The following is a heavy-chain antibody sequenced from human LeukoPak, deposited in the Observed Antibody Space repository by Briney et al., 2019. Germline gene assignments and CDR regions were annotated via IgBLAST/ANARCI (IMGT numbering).Heavy chain of an antibody. Sequence: GGSLRLSCAASGFTFSSYGMHWIRQAPGKGLEWVSYISSSGSTIYYADSVKGRFTISRDNAKNSLYLQMNSLRAEDTAVYYCARATVTTDFDYWGQGTLVTVSS. J-gene: IGHJ4*02. CDR3: ARATVTTDFDY. V-gene: IGHV3-48*04. CDR2: ISSSGSTI. D-gene: IGHD4-17*01. CDR1: GFTFSSYG.